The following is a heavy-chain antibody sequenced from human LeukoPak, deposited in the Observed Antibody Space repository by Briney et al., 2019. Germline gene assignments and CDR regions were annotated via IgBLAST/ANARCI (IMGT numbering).Heavy chain of an antibody. CDR2: INSDGSST. CDR3: AREWGSGWYRLSYYGMDV. D-gene: IGHD6-19*01. J-gene: IGHJ6*02. CDR1: GFTFSSYW. V-gene: IGHV3-74*01. Sequence: GGSLRLSCAASGFTFSSYWMHWVRQAPGKGLVWVSRINSDGSSTSYADSVKGQFTISRDNAKNTLYLQMNSLRAEDTAVYYCAREWGSGWYRLSYYGMDVWGQGTTVTVSS.